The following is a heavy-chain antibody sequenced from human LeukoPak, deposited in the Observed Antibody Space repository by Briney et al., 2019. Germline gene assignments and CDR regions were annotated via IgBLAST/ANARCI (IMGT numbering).Heavy chain of an antibody. CDR2: INHSGST. V-gene: IGHV4-34*01. CDR3: ARDLPFYAYYYDSSGGNWFDP. CDR1: GGSFSGYY. D-gene: IGHD3-22*01. Sequence: SETLSLTCAVYGGSFSGYYWSWIRQPPGKGLEWIGEINHSGSTNYNPSLKSRVTMSVDTSKNQFSLKLSSVTAADTAVYYCARDLPFYAYYYDSSGGNWFDPWGQGTLVTVSS. J-gene: IGHJ5*02.